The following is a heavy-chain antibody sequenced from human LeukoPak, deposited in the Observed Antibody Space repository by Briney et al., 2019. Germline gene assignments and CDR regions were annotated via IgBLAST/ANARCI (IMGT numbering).Heavy chain of an antibody. Sequence: ASVKVSCKASGYTFTSYYMHWVRQAPGQGLEWMGIINPSGGSAHSAQKFQGRVTMTRDTSTSTVYMELSSLRSEDTAVYYCARDQRGNSGSYAYWGQGTLVTVSS. CDR1: GYTFTSYY. J-gene: IGHJ4*02. V-gene: IGHV1-46*01. CDR2: INPSGGSA. D-gene: IGHD1-26*01. CDR3: ARDQRGNSGSYAY.